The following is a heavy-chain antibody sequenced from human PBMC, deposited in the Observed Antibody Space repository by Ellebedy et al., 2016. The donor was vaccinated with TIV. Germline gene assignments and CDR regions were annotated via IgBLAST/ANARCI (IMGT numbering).Heavy chain of an antibody. Sequence: LRLSCAVSGGSISSYNWNWIRQHPGKGLEWIGYIYYSGTTYYNPSLRSRVTISVDTSKNQFSLKLSSVTAADTAVYYCARYSVSYFDYWGQGTLVTVSS. D-gene: IGHD2-21*01. CDR2: IYYSGTT. CDR3: ARYSVSYFDY. V-gene: IGHV4-31*11. CDR1: GGSISSYN. J-gene: IGHJ4*02.